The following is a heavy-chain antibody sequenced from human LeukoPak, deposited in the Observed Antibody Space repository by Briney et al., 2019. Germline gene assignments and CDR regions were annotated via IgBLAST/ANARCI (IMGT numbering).Heavy chain of an antibody. CDR3: ARVHTALVPDYMDV. D-gene: IGHD5-18*01. V-gene: IGHV3-21*01. J-gene: IGHJ6*03. CDR2: FISSSNYM. CDR1: GFSFSSYN. Sequence: KPGRSLRLSCTASGFSFSSYNINWVRQAPGKGLEWVSSFISSSNYMYYADSVKGRFTISRDNAENALYLQINNLRAEDTGVYYCARVHTALVPDYMDVWGKGTTVTVSS.